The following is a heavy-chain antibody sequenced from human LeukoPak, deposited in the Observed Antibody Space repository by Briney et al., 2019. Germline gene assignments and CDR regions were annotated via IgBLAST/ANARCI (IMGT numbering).Heavy chain of an antibody. J-gene: IGHJ4*02. D-gene: IGHD5-18*01. V-gene: IGHV4-39*02. CDR3: ARDGSGYSYGYVDY. CDR2: IYYSGST. CDR1: GGSISSSSYY. Sequence: SETLSLTCTVSGGSISSSSYYWGWIRQPPGKGLEWIGSIYYSGSTYYNPSLKSRVTISVDTSKNQFSLKLSSVTAADTAVYYCARDGSGYSYGYVDYWGQGTLVTVSS.